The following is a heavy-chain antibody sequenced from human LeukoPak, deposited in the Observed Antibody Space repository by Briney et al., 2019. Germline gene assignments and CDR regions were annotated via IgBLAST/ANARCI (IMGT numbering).Heavy chain of an antibody. CDR2: ISGSGGST. CDR1: GGTFSSYA. Sequence: ASVKVSCKASGGTFSSYAMSWVRQAPGKGLEWVSAISGSGGSTYYADSVKGRFTISRDNSKNTLYLQMNSLRAEDTAVYYCAKRWGVGATRNYFDYWGQGTLVTVSS. D-gene: IGHD1-26*01. J-gene: IGHJ4*02. CDR3: AKRWGVGATRNYFDY. V-gene: IGHV3-23*01.